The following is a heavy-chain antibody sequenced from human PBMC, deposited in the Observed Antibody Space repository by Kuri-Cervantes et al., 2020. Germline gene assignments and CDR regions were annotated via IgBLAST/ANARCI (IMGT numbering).Heavy chain of an antibody. J-gene: IGHJ4*02. CDR3: ARGVGTTQGKYFFDC. Sequence: GGSLRLSCAASGSTFSDYYMSWIRQAPGKGLEWVSYISSSGSTIYYADSVKGRFTISRDNAKNSLYLQMNSLRVEDTAVYYCARGVGTTQGKYFFDCWGQGTLVTVSS. CDR2: ISSSGSTI. V-gene: IGHV3-11*01. CDR1: GSTFSDYY. D-gene: IGHD1-1*01.